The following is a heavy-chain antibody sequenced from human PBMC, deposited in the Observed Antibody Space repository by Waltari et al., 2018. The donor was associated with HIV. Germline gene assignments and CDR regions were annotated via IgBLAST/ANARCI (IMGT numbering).Heavy chain of an antibody. V-gene: IGHV4-59*01. D-gene: IGHD2-15*01. J-gene: IGHJ3*02. Sequence: QVQLQESGPGLVKPSETLSLTCTVSGGSISSYYWSWIRQPPGKGLEWIGYIYYSGSTNYNPSLKSRVTISVDTSKNQFSLKLISVTAADTAVYYCARADCSGGSCPTGAFDIWGQGTMVTVSS. CDR3: ARADCSGGSCPTGAFDI. CDR1: GGSISSYY. CDR2: IYYSGST.